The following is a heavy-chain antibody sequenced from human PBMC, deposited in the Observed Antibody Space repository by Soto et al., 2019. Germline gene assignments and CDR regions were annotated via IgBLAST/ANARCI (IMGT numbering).Heavy chain of an antibody. J-gene: IGHJ6*03. D-gene: IGHD6-13*01. CDR2: IYYSGST. CDR1: GGSISSYY. Sequence: SETLSLTCTVSGGSISSYYWSWIRQPPGKGLEWIGYIYYSGSTNYNPSLKSRVTISVDTSKNQFSLKLSSVTAADTAVYYCARRGGRAAAGTVRYYYYYMDVWGKGTTVTVSS. CDR3: ARRGGRAAAGTVRYYYYYMDV. V-gene: IGHV4-59*08.